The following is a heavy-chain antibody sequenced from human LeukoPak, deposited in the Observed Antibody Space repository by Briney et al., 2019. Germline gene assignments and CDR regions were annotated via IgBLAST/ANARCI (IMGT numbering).Heavy chain of an antibody. V-gene: IGHV3-23*01. D-gene: IGHD3-22*01. CDR3: AKTMYYFDSSGYYYFQD. CDR1: AFTFSSYA. CDR2: ISGGSGST. J-gene: IGHJ1*01. Sequence: GGSLRLSCAASAFTFSSYAMSWVRQAPGKGLEWVSGISGGSGSTYYADSVKGRFTISRDNSKNTLSLQMNGLRADDTAIYYCAKTMYYFDSSGYYYFQDWGPGTLVTVSS.